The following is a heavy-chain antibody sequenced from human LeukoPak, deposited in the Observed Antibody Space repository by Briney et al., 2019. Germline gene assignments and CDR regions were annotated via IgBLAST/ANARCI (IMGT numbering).Heavy chain of an antibody. Sequence: SETLSLTCTVSGGSISSYYWSWIRQPPGKGLEWIGYIYYSGSTNYNPSLKSRVTISVDTSKNQFSLKLSSVTAADTAMYYCARLPYSYFYGSGSYSHFDYWGQGTLVTVSS. CDR1: GGSISSYY. CDR3: ARLPYSYFYGSGSYSHFDY. CDR2: IYYSGST. V-gene: IGHV4-59*01. D-gene: IGHD3-10*01. J-gene: IGHJ4*02.